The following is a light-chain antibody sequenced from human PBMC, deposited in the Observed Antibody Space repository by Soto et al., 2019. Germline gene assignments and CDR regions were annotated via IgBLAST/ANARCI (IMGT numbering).Light chain of an antibody. J-gene: IGKJ1*01. CDR3: QQYSSSSRGT. V-gene: IGKV3-20*01. CDR1: QSVSGAY. CDR2: GAS. Sequence: EIVLTHSPGTLSLSPGERATLSCRASQSVSGAYLAWYQQKPGQAPRLLIYGASSRATGIPDRFSGSGSGTDFTLTISRLEPEDFAVYYCQQYSSSSRGTFGQGTKVDIK.